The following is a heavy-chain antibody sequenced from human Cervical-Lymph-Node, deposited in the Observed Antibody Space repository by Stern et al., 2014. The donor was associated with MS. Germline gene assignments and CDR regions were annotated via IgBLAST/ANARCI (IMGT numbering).Heavy chain of an antibody. Sequence: EVQLVESGGGLVQPGGSLRLSCAASGFTVSSNYMSWVRQAPGKGLEWVSLITNVGSTLYTDSVKGRFTISRDDSKNTVYLHMTSLRAEDTAMYYCARDTSSPERSDWWGQGTLVTVSS. CDR3: ARDTSSPERSDW. CDR1: GFTVSSNY. CDR2: ITNVGST. V-gene: IGHV3-66*01. D-gene: IGHD1-1*01. J-gene: IGHJ4*02.